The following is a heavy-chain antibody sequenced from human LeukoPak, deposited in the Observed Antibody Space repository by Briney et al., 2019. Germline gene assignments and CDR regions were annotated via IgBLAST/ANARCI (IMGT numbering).Heavy chain of an antibody. CDR2: IIPIFGTA. CDR1: GGTFSSYA. J-gene: IGHJ6*03. Sequence: SVKVSCKASGGTFSSYAISWVRQAPGQGLEWMGGIIPIFGTANYAQKFQGRVTITADKSTSTAYMELSSLRSEDTAVYYCARSPSPDYSSGWYPHPTYYYYYMDVWGKGTTVTVSS. V-gene: IGHV1-69*06. CDR3: ARSPSPDYSSGWYPHPTYYYYYMDV. D-gene: IGHD6-19*01.